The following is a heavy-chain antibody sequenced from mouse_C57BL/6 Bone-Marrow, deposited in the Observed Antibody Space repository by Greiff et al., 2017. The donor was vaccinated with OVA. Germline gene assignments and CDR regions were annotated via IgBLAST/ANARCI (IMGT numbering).Heavy chain of an antibody. V-gene: IGHV1-19*01. CDR2: INPYNGGT. CDR3: ADITTVEDWNFDV. D-gene: IGHD1-1*01. Sequence: EVQLQQSGPVLVKPGASVKMSCKASGYTFTDYYMNWVKQSHGKSLEWIGVINPYNGGTSYNQKFKGKATLTVDKSSSTAYMELNSLTSEDSAVYYCADITTVEDWNFDVWGTGTTVTVSS. CDR1: GYTFTDYY. J-gene: IGHJ1*03.